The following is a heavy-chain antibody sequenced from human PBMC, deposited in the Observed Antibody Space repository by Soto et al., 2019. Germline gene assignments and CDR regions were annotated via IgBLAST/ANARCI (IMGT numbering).Heavy chain of an antibody. CDR3: AKDLLRHEVAGNTYCYYYGMDV. D-gene: IGHD6-19*01. Sequence: PGGSLRLSCAASGFTFSSYAMSWVRQAPGKGLEWVSAISGSGGSTYYADSVKGRFTISRDNSKNTLYLQMNSLRAEDTAVYYCAKDLLRHEVAGNTYCYYYGMDVWGQGTTVTVSS. CDR1: GFTFSSYA. J-gene: IGHJ6*02. V-gene: IGHV3-23*01. CDR2: ISGSGGST.